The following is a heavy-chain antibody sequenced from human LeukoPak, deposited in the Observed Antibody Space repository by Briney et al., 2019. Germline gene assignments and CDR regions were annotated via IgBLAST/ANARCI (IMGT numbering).Heavy chain of an antibody. D-gene: IGHD1-26*01. CDR1: GFSLSTSGMR. CDR3: ARLNSGTYLDY. V-gene: IGHV2-70*04. J-gene: IGHJ4*02. Sequence: SGPTLVNPTQTLTLTCTFSGFSLSTSGMRVSWIRQPPGKALEWLARIDWDDDKFYSTSLKTRLTVSKDTSKNQVVLTMTNMDPVDTATYYCARLNSGTYLDYWGQGTLVTVSS. CDR2: IDWDDDK.